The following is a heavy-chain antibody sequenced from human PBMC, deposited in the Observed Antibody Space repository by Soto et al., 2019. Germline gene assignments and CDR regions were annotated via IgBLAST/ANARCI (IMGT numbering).Heavy chain of an antibody. J-gene: IGHJ4*02. CDR2: IYPGDSDT. CDR1: EYSYTSDC. Sequence: ETLNISPKPSEYSYTSDCIECVRQMPGKGLEWMGIIYPGDSDTRYSPSFQCQVTISADKSLSTAYLQWRSLKASDTAMYYCAKQGSGYDYWGQGTLVTVSS. V-gene: IGHV5-51*01. CDR3: AKQGSGYDY. D-gene: IGHD5-12*01.